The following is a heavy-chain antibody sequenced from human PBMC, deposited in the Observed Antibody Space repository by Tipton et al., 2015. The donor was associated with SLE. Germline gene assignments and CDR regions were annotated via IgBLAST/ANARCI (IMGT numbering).Heavy chain of an antibody. CDR1: GGSFSGYY. CDR3: AEPYSSSP. D-gene: IGHD6-13*01. J-gene: IGHJ5*02. CDR2: INHSGST. Sequence: TLSLTCAGYGGSFSGYYWSWIRQPRGKGLEWIGEINHSGSTNYNPSLKSRVTLSVDTSKNQFSLKLSSVTAADTAVYYCAEPYSSSPWGQGTLVTVSS. V-gene: IGHV4-34*01.